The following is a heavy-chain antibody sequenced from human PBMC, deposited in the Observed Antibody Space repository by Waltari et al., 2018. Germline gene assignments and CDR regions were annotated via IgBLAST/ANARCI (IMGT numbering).Heavy chain of an antibody. Sequence: EVQLVESGGGLVQPGRSLRLSCAASGFPFDDYAMHWVRQAPGKGLEWVSGISWNSGSIGYADSVKGRFTISRDNAKNSLYLQMNSLRAEDTALYYCAKVAVAGRTPFFDYWGQGTLVTVSS. V-gene: IGHV3-9*01. CDR3: AKVAVAGRTPFFDY. D-gene: IGHD6-19*01. CDR1: GFPFDDYA. CDR2: ISWNSGSI. J-gene: IGHJ4*02.